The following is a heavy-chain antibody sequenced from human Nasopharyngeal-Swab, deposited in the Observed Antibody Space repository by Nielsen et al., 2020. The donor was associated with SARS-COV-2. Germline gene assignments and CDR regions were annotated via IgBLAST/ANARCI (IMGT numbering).Heavy chain of an antibody. Sequence: WVRQAPGQGLEWMGIINPSGGSTSYAQKFQGRVTMTRDTSTSTVYMELSSLRSEDTAVYYCAREWIQLWTDAFDIWGQGTMVTVSS. V-gene: IGHV1-46*01. CDR2: INPSGGST. CDR3: AREWIQLWTDAFDI. J-gene: IGHJ3*02. D-gene: IGHD5-18*01.